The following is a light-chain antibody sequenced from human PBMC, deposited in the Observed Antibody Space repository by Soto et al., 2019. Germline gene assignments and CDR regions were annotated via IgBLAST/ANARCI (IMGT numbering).Light chain of an antibody. CDR2: EVS. CDR1: SSDVGGYKY. CDR3: SSYTSSSTLV. V-gene: IGLV2-14*01. Sequence: QSVLTQPASVSGSPGQSITISCTGTSSDVGGYKYVSWYQQHPGKAPKLMIYEVSNRPSGVSNRFSGSKSGNTASLTISGLQAEDEADYYGSSYTSSSTLVFGGGTKLTVL. J-gene: IGLJ3*02.